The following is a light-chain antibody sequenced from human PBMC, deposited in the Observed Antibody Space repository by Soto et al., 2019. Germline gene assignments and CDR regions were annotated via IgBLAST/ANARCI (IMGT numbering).Light chain of an antibody. Sequence: QPVLTQSPSASASLGASVRLTCTLSSGHSAYAIAWHQQQPEKGPRRLMRLDSDGTHTKADGVPDRFSGSSSGAERYLTISGLQSEDEGDYYCQTWGTGMVFGGGTKLTVL. V-gene: IGLV4-69*02. CDR2: LDSDGTH. J-gene: IGLJ2*01. CDR1: SGHSAYA. CDR3: QTWGTGMV.